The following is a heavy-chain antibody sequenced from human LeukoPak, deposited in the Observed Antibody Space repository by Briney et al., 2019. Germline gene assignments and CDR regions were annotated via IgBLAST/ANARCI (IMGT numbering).Heavy chain of an antibody. CDR2: IRYDGSNK. V-gene: IGHV3-30*02. D-gene: IGHD6-6*01. CDR1: GFTFSSYG. Sequence: GGSLRLSCAASGFTFSSYGMHWVRQAPGKGLEWVTFIRYDGSNKYYADSVKGRFTISRDNSKNTLYLQMNSLRAEDTAVYYCAKDDVQYSSSSEFGYWGQGTLVTVSS. CDR3: AKDDVQYSSSSEFGY. J-gene: IGHJ4*02.